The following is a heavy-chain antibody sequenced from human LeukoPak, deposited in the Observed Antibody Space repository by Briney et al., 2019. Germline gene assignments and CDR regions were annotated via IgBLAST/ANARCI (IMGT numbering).Heavy chain of an antibody. J-gene: IGHJ4*02. CDR3: AHRQTGSYPC. CDR2: LYWNDGK. D-gene: IGHD1-26*01. CDR1: GFSRSPSGVG. Sequence: SGPTLVHPPQTLTLTCTFSGFSRSPSGVGVGWIRQPPVKALEWLALLYWNDGKRYSPSLKSRLTITKDTSKNQVVLTVTNMDPVDTATYYCAHRQTGSYPCWGQGTLVTVSS. V-gene: IGHV2-5*01.